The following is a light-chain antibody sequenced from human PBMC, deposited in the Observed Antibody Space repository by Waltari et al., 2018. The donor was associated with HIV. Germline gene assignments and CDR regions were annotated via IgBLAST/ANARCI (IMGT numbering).Light chain of an antibody. V-gene: IGLV1-47*01. CDR3: AAWDDSLRGV. Sequence: QSVLTQPPSASGTPGQRVTISCSGSSSNIESNYVYWYQQLPGTAPKLLIYRNNQRPSGGPDRFSGSKSGTAASLAISGLRSEDEAEYYCAAWDDSLRGVFGGGTKLTVL. CDR1: SSNIESNY. CDR2: RNN. J-gene: IGLJ2*01.